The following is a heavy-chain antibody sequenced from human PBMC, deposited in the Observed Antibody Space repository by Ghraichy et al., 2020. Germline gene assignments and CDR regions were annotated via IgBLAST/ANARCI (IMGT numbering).Heavy chain of an antibody. D-gene: IGHD3-3*01. V-gene: IGHV1-3*01. CDR3: ARDLYDFWSGYAVGSNYYYYYGMDV. Sequence: ASVKVSCKASGYTFTSYAMHWVRQAPGQRLEWMGWINAGNGNTKYSQKFQGRVTITRDTSASTAYMELSSLRSEDTAVYYCARDLYDFWSGYAVGSNYYYYYGMDVWGQGTTVTVSS. CDR1: GYTFTSYA. J-gene: IGHJ6*02. CDR2: INAGNGNT.